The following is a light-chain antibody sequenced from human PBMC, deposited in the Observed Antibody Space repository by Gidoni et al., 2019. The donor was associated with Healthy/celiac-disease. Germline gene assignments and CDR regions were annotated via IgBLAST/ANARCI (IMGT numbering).Light chain of an antibody. Sequence: DNQMTQSPSSLSASVGDRVTITCRASQSISSYLNWYQQKPGKAPKLLIYAASSLQSGVPSRFRGSGSGTDFTLTISSLQPEDFATYYCQQSYSTPFTFGQGTQVEIQ. CDR3: QQSYSTPFT. CDR2: AAS. J-gene: IGKJ1*01. V-gene: IGKV1-39*01. CDR1: QSISSY.